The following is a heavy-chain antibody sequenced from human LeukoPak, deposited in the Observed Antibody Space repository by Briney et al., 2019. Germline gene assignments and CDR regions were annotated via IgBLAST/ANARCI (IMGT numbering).Heavy chain of an antibody. CDR2: ISGYSNYI. J-gene: IGHJ3*02. D-gene: IGHD2-2*01. CDR3: ARDLIPTHDAFDI. V-gene: IGHV3-21*01. CDR1: GFTFSSYS. Sequence: GGSLRLSCAASGFTFSSYSMIWVRQAPGKGLEWVSSISGYSNYIYYADSVKGRFTISRDNAKNSLYLQMNSLRAEDTAVYYCARDLIPTHDAFDIWGQGTMVTVSS.